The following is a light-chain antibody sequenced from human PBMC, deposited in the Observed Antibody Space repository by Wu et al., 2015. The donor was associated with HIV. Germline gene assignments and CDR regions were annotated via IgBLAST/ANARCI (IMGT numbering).Light chain of an antibody. V-gene: IGKV3-15*01. CDR1: QNTGHN. CDR2: EAS. CDR3: QQYTSWPSH. J-gene: IGKJ4*01. Sequence: EIVMTQSPATLSVSPGQRATLSCRASQNTGHNLAWYQQKPGQSPRLLISEASTRATGIPDRFSGSGFGVRDFYSHHSAACSLKILSVYYCQQYTSWPSHFVGG.